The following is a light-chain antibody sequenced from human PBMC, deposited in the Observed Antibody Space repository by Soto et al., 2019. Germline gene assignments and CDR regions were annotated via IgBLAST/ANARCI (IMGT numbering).Light chain of an antibody. CDR1: SSDVGGYNY. CDR3: SSYAGSNNLYV. CDR2: EVS. V-gene: IGLV2-8*01. J-gene: IGLJ1*01. Sequence: QSALTQPPSASGSPGQSVTISCTETSSDVGGYNYVSWYQQHPGKAPKLMIYEVSKRPSGVPDRFSGSKSGNTASLTVSGLQAEDEADYYCSSYAGSNNLYVFGTGTKVTVL.